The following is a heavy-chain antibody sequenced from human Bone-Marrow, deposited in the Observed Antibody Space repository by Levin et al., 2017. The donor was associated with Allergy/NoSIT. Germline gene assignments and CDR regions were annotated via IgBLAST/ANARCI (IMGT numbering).Heavy chain of an antibody. V-gene: IGHV3-13*01. CDR1: GFTFSSYD. J-gene: IGHJ5*02. CDR2: IGTAGDT. Sequence: LSLTCAASGFTFSSYDMHWVRQATGKGLEWVSAIGTAGDTYYPGSVKGRFTISRENAKNSLYLQMNSLRAGDTAVYYCARGGSSGYYDWFDPRGQGTLVTVSS. D-gene: IGHD3-22*01. CDR3: ARGGSSGYYDWFDP.